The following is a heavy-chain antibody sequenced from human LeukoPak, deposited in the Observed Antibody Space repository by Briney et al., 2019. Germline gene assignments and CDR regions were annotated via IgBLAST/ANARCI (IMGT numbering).Heavy chain of an antibody. V-gene: IGHV3-21*01. CDR1: GFTFSSYS. CDR2: ISSSSSYI. D-gene: IGHD1-1*01. CDR3: ARARGTWNDPLFDY. Sequence: GSLRLSCAASGFTFSSYSMNWVRQAPGKGLEWVSSISSSSSYIYYADSVKGRFTISRDNAKNSLYLQMNSLRAEDTAVYYCARARGTWNDPLFDYWGQGTLVTVSS. J-gene: IGHJ4*02.